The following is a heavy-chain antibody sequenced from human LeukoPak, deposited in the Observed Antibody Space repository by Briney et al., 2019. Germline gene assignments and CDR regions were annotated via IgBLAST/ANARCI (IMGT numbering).Heavy chain of an antibody. CDR2: IYPGDSDT. V-gene: IGHV5-51*01. D-gene: IGHD3-22*01. J-gene: IGHJ3*02. CDR3: ARHYYYDSSGSYAFDI. CDR1: GYSFTSYW. Sequence: GESLKISCKGSGYSFTSYWIGWVRLMPGKGLEWMGIIYPGDSDTRYSPSFQGQVTISADKSISTAYLQWSSLKASDTAMYYCARHYYYDSSGSYAFDIWGQGTMVTVSS.